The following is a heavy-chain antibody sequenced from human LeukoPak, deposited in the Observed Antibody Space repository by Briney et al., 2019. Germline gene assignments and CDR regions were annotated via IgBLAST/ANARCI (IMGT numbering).Heavy chain of an antibody. J-gene: IGHJ4*02. Sequence: PGGSLRLSCAASGFTFSSYAMSWVRQAPGKGLEWVSAISGSGGSTYYADSVKGRFTISRDNSKNTLYLQMNSLRAEDTAVYYCAKDKIRYCSSTSCSSFDYWGQGTLVTVSS. V-gene: IGHV3-23*01. CDR3: AKDKIRYCSSTSCSSFDY. D-gene: IGHD2-2*01. CDR2: ISGSGGST. CDR1: GFTFSSYA.